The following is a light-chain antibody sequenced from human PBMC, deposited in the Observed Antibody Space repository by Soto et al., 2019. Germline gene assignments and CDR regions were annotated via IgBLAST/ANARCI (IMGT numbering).Light chain of an antibody. CDR1: QSIGDW. J-gene: IGKJ1*01. CDR2: DAS. CDR3: QQHNSSPWT. Sequence: DIHMTQSPSTLSASVGDRITITCRASQSIGDWLAWFQRKPGKAPRLLIYDASNLESGVPLRFRGRGSGTEFTLTISSLQPDDFATYYCQQHNSSPWTFGQGTKVDIK. V-gene: IGKV1-5*01.